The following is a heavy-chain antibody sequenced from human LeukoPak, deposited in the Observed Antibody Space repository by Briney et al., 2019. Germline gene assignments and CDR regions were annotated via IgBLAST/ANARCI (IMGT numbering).Heavy chain of an antibody. D-gene: IGHD3-16*01. CDR3: ARDLLITYWFDP. J-gene: IGHJ5*02. CDR1: GGTFSSYA. V-gene: IGHV1-69*05. CDR2: IIPIFGTA. Sequence: ASVKVSCKASGGTFSSYAISWVRQAPGLGLEWMGRIIPIFGTANYAQKFQGRVTITTDESTSAAYMELSSLRSEDTAVYYCARDLLITYWFDPWGQGALVTVSS.